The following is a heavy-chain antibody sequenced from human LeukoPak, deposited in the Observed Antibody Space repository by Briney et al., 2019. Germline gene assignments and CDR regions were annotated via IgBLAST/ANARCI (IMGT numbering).Heavy chain of an antibody. Sequence: GESLKISCKGSGYSFTSYWIGWVRQMPGKGLEWMGIIYPGDSDTRYSPSFQGQVTISADKSISTAYLQWSSLKASDTAMYYCARHFSSIAAAGIPFDYRGQGTLVTVSS. CDR1: GYSFTSYW. D-gene: IGHD6-13*01. J-gene: IGHJ4*02. CDR3: ARHFSSIAAAGIPFDY. CDR2: IYPGDSDT. V-gene: IGHV5-51*01.